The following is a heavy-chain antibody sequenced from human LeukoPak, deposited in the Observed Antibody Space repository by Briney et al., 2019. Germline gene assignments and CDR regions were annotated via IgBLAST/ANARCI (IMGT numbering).Heavy chain of an antibody. CDR1: GFTFSSYA. Sequence: PGGSLRLSCAASGFTFSSYAMSWVRQAPGKGLEWVSAISGSGGSTYYADSVKGRFTNSRDNSKNTLYLQMNSLRAEDTAVYYCAKRYSSSWELDYWGQGTLVTVSS. V-gene: IGHV3-23*01. D-gene: IGHD6-13*01. CDR3: AKRYSSSWELDY. CDR2: ISGSGGST. J-gene: IGHJ4*02.